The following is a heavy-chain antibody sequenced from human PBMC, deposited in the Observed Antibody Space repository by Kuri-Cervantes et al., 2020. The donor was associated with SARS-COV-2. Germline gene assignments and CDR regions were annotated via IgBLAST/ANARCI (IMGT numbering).Heavy chain of an antibody. D-gene: IGHD4-23*01. CDR3: ASAYPLRWPFWNYYYYMDV. CDR1: GFTFSSYW. Sequence: GESLKISCAASGFTFSSYWMSWVRQAPGKGLEWVANIKQDGSEKYYVDSVKGRFTISRDNAKNSLYLQMNSLRSEDTAMYYCASAYPLRWPFWNYYYYMDVWGKGTTVTVSS. J-gene: IGHJ6*03. V-gene: IGHV3-7*01. CDR2: IKQDGSEK.